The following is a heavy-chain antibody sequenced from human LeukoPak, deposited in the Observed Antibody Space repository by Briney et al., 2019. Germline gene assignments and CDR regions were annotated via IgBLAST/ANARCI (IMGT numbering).Heavy chain of an antibody. Sequence: SLRLSCAASGFTFSSYGMHWVRQAPGMGLEWVAVISYDGSNKYYADSVKGRFTISRDNSKNTLYLQMNSLRAEDTAVYYCAKASLPLASLAYCGGDCYTAFDYWGQGTLVTVSS. CDR3: AKASLPLASLAYCGGDCYTAFDY. D-gene: IGHD2-21*02. J-gene: IGHJ4*02. CDR2: ISYDGSNK. V-gene: IGHV3-30*18. CDR1: GFTFSSYG.